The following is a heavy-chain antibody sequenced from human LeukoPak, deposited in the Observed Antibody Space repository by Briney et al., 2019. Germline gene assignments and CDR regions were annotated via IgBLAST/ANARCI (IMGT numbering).Heavy chain of an antibody. V-gene: IGHV3-9*01. CDR3: AKDMDVNIHGYYGMDV. Sequence: PGRSLRLTCAASGFNFQEYAMHWVRQAPGKGLEWVSGISWNSVSIGYVDSVKGRFTISRDNAKNSLYLQMNSLRAEDTALYFCAKDMDVNIHGYYGMDVWGQGTTVTVSS. J-gene: IGHJ6*02. CDR1: GFNFQEYA. CDR2: ISWNSVSI. D-gene: IGHD1/OR15-1a*01.